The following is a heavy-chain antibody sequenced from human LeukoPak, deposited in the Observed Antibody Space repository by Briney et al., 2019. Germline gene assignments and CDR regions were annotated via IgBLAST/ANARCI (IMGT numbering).Heavy chain of an antibody. CDR3: ARQGSRYWGYLDY. D-gene: IGHD2-15*01. Sequence: KSSETLSLTCTVSGGSISSSSYYWGWIRQPPGKGLEWIGSIYYSGSTYYNPSLKSRVTMSVDTSKNQFSLRLSSVTAADTAVYYCARQGSRYWGYLDYWGQGSLVTVSS. V-gene: IGHV4-39*07. CDR1: GGSISSSSYY. J-gene: IGHJ4*02. CDR2: IYYSGST.